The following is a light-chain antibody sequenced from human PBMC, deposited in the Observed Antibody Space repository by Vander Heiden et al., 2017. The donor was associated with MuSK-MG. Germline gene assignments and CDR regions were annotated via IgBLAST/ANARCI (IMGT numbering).Light chain of an antibody. CDR2: DAS. V-gene: IGKV3-11*01. CDR1: QSVNIY. J-gene: IGKJ1*01. Sequence: EIVLTQSPATLSLPPGERATLSCRASQSVNIYLAWYQQRPGQAPRLLIYDASNRATGIPARFSGSGSGTDFTLTISSLEPEDFAVYYCQQRNGWPRTFGQGTRVEMK. CDR3: QQRNGWPRT.